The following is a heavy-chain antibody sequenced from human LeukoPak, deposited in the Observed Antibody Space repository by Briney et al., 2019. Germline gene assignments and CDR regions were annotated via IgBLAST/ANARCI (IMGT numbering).Heavy chain of an antibody. CDR2: TYYSGRT. CDR1: GGSVSSSGYS. J-gene: IGHJ5*02. V-gene: IGHV4-61*08. CDR3: ALRRLTSAQIIEDNWFDP. Sequence: SETLSLTCTVSGGSVSSSGYSWNWIRQPPGKTLEWIGYTYYSGRTNYNPSLESRVTISLDTSKNQFSLRLTSVTAADTAVYYCALRRLTSAQIIEDNWFDPWGQGTLVTVSS. D-gene: IGHD2/OR15-2a*01.